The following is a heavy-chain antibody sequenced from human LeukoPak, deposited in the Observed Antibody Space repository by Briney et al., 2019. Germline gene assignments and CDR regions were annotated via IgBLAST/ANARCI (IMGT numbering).Heavy chain of an antibody. CDR2: INENGNEK. CDR3: ARAGDGTAARDY. J-gene: IGHJ4*02. V-gene: IGHV3-7*01. CDR1: GLTFSRFW. Sequence: GGSLRLSCAASGLTFSRFWMSWVRQAPGKGLEWVANINENGNEKYYVDSVKGRFTVSRDNAKNSLYLQMNSLRAEDTAVCYCARAGDGTAARDYWGQGTLVTVSS. D-gene: IGHD2-15*01.